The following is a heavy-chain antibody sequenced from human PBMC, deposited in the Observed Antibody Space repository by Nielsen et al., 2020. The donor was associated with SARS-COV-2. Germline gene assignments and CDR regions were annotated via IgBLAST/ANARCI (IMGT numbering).Heavy chain of an antibody. Sequence: ASVKVSCKASGYTFTDYYIHWVRQAPGQGLEWMGRINPYSGGTNYAQKFQGTVTMTRDASISTVYMELTSDDTALYYCATIMRFKVRGVIFYFDHWDQGTLVTVSS. V-gene: IGHV1-2*06. CDR1: GYTFTDYY. J-gene: IGHJ4*02. CDR3: ATIMRFKVRGVIFYFDH. D-gene: IGHD3-10*01. CDR2: INPYSGGT.